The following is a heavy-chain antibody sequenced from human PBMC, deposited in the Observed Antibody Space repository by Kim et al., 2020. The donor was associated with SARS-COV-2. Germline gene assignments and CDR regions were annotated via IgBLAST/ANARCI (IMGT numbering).Heavy chain of an antibody. J-gene: IGHJ6*02. CDR2: INHSGST. CDR1: GGSFSGYY. Sequence: SETLSLTCAVYGGSFSGYYWSWIRQPPGKGLEWIGEINHSGSTNYNPSLKSRATISVDTSKNQFSLKLSSVTAADTAVYYCAREQYYYGSGSYYNGYYGMEVCGQGTTGTVSS. CDR3: AREQYYYGSGSYYNGYYGMEV. V-gene: IGHV4-34*01. D-gene: IGHD3-10*01.